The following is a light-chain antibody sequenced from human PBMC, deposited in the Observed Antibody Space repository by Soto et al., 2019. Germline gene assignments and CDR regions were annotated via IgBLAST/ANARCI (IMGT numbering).Light chain of an antibody. CDR2: FDT. V-gene: IGLV3-21*04. CDR3: QVWDDNSELYV. J-gene: IGLJ1*01. CDR1: NIGSES. Sequence: SYELAQPPSVSVAPGQTATITCGGSNIGSESVHWYQQKPGQAPVLVLYFDTDRPSGIPERFSGSTSRNTATLTISRVVAGDEADYYCQVWDDNSELYVFGTGTKLTVL.